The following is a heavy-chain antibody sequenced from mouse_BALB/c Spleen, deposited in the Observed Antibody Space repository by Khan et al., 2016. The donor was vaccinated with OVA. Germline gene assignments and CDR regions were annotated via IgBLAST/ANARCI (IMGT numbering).Heavy chain of an antibody. D-gene: IGHD2-10*01. CDR1: GFSLTSYG. J-gene: IGHJ4*01. CDR2: IWSDGST. Sequence: QVQLKESGPGLVAPSQSLSITCTISGFSLTSYGVHWLRQPPGKGLEWLVVIWSDGSTAYNSALKSRLNISKDNSKSQVFLKVNSLQTDDTAMYFCARQPYYHYYVMDYWGQGTSVTGSS. CDR3: ARQPYYHYYVMDY. V-gene: IGHV2-6-1*01.